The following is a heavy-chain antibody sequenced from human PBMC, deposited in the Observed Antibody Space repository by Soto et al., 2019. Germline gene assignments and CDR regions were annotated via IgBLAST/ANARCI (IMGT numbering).Heavy chain of an antibody. CDR2: IYYSGST. CDR3: ARGQLAVRVVVVAAHNWFDP. CDR1: GGSISSGGYY. V-gene: IGHV4-31*03. D-gene: IGHD2-15*01. Sequence: SETLSLTCTVSGGSISSGGYYWSWIRQHPGKGLEWIGYIYYSGSTYYNPSLKSRVTISVDTSKNQFSLKLSSVTAADTAVYYCARGQLAVRVVVVAAHNWFDPWGQGTLVTVSS. J-gene: IGHJ5*02.